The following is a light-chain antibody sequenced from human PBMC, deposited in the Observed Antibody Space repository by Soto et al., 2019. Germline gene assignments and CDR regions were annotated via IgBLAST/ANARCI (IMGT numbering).Light chain of an antibody. Sequence: DIQLTQSPSFLSASVGDRVTITCRASQGISSYLAWYQQKPGKAPKLLIYAASTLQSGVPSRFSGSGSGTEFTLTISSLQPEDFVTSYCEQLNSYPITFGQGTRLEIK. CDR3: EQLNSYPIT. J-gene: IGKJ5*01. V-gene: IGKV1-9*01. CDR2: AAS. CDR1: QGISSY.